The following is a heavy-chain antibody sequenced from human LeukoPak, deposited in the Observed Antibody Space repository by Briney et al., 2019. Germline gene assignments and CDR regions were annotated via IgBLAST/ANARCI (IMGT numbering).Heavy chain of an antibody. CDR2: INPNSGGT. CDR3: ARGPEDLPVVVTAIEYFQH. CDR1: GYTFTVYY. V-gene: IGHV1-2*02. D-gene: IGHD2-21*02. J-gene: IGHJ1*01. Sequence: ASVKVSCTASGYTFTVYYMHWVRQAPGQGLEWMGWINPNSGGTNYAQKFQGRVTMTRDTSISTAYMELSRLRSDDTAVYYCARGPEDLPVVVTAIEYFQHWGQGTLVTVSS.